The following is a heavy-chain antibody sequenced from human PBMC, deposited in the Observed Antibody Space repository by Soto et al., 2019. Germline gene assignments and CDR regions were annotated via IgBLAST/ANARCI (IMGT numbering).Heavy chain of an antibody. J-gene: IGHJ4*02. CDR2: ISSSSSYI. CDR3: ARGGLRFLEWPFDY. D-gene: IGHD3-3*01. Sequence: LXLSCAASGFTFSIYSMNWVRQAPGKGLEWVSSISSSSSYIYYADSVKGRFTISRDNAKNSLYLQMNSLRAEDTAVYYCARGGLRFLEWPFDYWGQGTLVTVSS. V-gene: IGHV3-21*01. CDR1: GFTFSIYS.